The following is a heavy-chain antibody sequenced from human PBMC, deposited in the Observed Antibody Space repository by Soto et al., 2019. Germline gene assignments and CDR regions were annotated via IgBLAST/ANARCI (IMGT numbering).Heavy chain of an antibody. CDR2: ISWDGGST. D-gene: IGHD2-2*02. CDR3: TKDIYPGWSPPWYAFDI. CDR1: GFTFDDYP. J-gene: IGHJ3*02. Sequence: GGSLRLSCAASGFTFDDYPMHWVRQAPGKGLEWVSLISWDGGSTYSADSVKGRFTISRDNSKNSLYLQMNSLRTEDTALYYCTKDIYPGWSPPWYAFDIWGQGTMVTVSS. V-gene: IGHV3-43*01.